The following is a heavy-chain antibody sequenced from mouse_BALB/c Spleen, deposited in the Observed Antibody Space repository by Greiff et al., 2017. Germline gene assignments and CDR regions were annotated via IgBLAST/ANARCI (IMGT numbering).Heavy chain of an antibody. J-gene: IGHJ4*01. CDR3: ARDPGVYYGNMGAMDY. Sequence: EVKLMESGGGLVQPGGSLKLSCAASGFTFSSYYMYWVRQTPEKRLEWVATISDGGSYTYYPDSVKGRFTISRDNAKNNLYLQMSSLKSEDTAMYYCARDPGVYYGNMGAMDYWGQGTSVTVSS. V-gene: IGHV5-4*02. CDR1: GFTFSSYY. CDR2: ISDGGSYT. D-gene: IGHD2-1*01.